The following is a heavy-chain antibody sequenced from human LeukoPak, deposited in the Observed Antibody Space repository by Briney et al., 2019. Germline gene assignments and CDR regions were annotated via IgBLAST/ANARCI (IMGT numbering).Heavy chain of an antibody. Sequence: GGSLRLSCAASGFTFSSYGMHWVRQAPGKGLEWVAVIWYDGSNKYYADSVKGRFTISRDNSKNTLYLQMNSLRAEDTAVYYCAKAYNIVVVPAAPAGPDYWGQGTLVTVSS. CDR2: IWYDGSNK. D-gene: IGHD2-2*01. V-gene: IGHV3-33*06. J-gene: IGHJ4*02. CDR1: GFTFSSYG. CDR3: AKAYNIVVVPAAPAGPDY.